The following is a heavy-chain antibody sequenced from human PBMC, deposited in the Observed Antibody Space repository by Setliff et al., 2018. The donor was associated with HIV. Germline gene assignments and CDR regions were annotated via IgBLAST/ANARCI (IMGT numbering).Heavy chain of an antibody. CDR1: GFSFSSYW. D-gene: IGHD3-16*01. Sequence: GGSLRLSCAASGFSFSSYWMSWVRQAPGKGLEWVANIKQDGRQKFYVDSVKGRCTISRDNAKNSVYLQMNSLRVEDTAVYYCARWPREVAEMGGAFDSWGQGTMVTVSS. CDR2: IKQDGRQK. CDR3: ARWPREVAEMGGAFDS. V-gene: IGHV3-7*03. J-gene: IGHJ3*02.